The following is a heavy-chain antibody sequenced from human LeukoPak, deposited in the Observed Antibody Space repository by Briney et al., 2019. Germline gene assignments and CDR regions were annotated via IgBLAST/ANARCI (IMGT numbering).Heavy chain of an antibody. Sequence: PSETLSPTCTVSGGSISSYYWSWIRQPPGKGLEWIGYIYYSGSTNYNPSLKSRVTISVDTSKNQFSLKLSSVTAADTAVYYCARAYGSGSYSYFDYWGQGTLVTVSS. CDR3: ARAYGSGSYSYFDY. CDR1: GGSISSYY. J-gene: IGHJ4*02. V-gene: IGHV4-59*01. CDR2: IYYSGST. D-gene: IGHD3-10*01.